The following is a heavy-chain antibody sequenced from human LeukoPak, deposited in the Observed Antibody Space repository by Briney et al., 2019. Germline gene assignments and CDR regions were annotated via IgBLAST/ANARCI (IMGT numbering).Heavy chain of an antibody. J-gene: IGHJ6*03. D-gene: IGHD4-23*01. CDR2: ISSSSSYI. CDR1: GFTFSSYS. Sequence: PGGSLRLSCAASGFTFSSYSMDWVRQAPGKGLEWVSSISSSSSYIYYADSVKGRFTISRDNAKNSLYLQMNSLRAEDTAVYYCAKDLTRRYSGNYGEHYYMDVWGKGTTVTVSS. CDR3: AKDLTRRYSGNYGEHYYMDV. V-gene: IGHV3-21*01.